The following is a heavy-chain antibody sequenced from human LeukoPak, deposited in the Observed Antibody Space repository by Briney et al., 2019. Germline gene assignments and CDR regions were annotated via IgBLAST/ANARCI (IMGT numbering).Heavy chain of an antibody. J-gene: IGHJ4*02. CDR3: AKTTTGYSSGRYPGWPADY. CDR1: GFIFNNYA. CDR2: IFGSGGSA. D-gene: IGHD6-19*01. Sequence: GGSLTLSCAASGFIFNNYAMYWVRQAPGKGLEWVSGIFGSGGSAHYADSVKGRFTISRDNSKNTVYLQMSSLRAEDTAVYYCAKTTTGYSSGRYPGWPADYWGQGSLVTVSS. V-gene: IGHV3-23*01.